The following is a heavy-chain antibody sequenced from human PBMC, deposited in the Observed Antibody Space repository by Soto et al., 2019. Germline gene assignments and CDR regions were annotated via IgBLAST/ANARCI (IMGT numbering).Heavy chain of an antibody. J-gene: IGHJ5*02. V-gene: IGHV3-11*01. CDR3: ARGGSGSTRGGWLGP. CDR1: GFTFSDYY. Sequence: QMQLVQSGGGLVKPGGSLTLSCKASGFTFSDYYMIWVRQTPGKGLEWLSYISDSGSTIYYADSVRARFTIFRENAANSVYLQLDGLTDGYPAFYYCARGGSGSTRGGWLGPWGQGSLVTVSS. D-gene: IGHD2-15*01. CDR2: ISDSGSTI.